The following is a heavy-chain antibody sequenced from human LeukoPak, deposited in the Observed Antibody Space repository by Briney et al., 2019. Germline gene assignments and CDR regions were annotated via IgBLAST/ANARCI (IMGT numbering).Heavy chain of an antibody. CDR2: ISGSGGNT. CDR1: GFTFSGYA. V-gene: IGHV3-23*01. D-gene: IGHD5-18*01. Sequence: GGSLRLSCVASGFTFSGYAMNWVRQAPGKGLEWVSAISGSGGNTYYADSVKGRFTISRDNSKNTLFLQMNNLRAEDTAVYYCAKDTTMKGYWGQGTLVTVSS. J-gene: IGHJ4*02. CDR3: AKDTTMKGY.